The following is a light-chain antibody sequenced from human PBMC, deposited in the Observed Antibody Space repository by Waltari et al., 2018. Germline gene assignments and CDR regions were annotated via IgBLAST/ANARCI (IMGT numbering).Light chain of an antibody. V-gene: IGKV3-11*01. CDR1: QGISSY. Sequence: VLTQSPATLSLSPGERDTLSCRASQGISSYLAWYQHKPGQPPSLLIYDASNRATGIPARFSGSGSGTDFTLTISSLEPEDFAVYYCQQRYNWPATFGPGTKVAIK. J-gene: IGKJ3*01. CDR3: QQRYNWPAT. CDR2: DAS.